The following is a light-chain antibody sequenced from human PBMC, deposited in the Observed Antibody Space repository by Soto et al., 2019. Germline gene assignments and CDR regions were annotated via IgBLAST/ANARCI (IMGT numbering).Light chain of an antibody. CDR1: QSVSSY. Sequence: EIVLTQSPATLSLSPGERATLSCRANQSVSSYLAWYQQKPGQAPRLLIYDASNRATGIPARFSGSGSGTDFTLTISRLEPEDFAVYYCQAWTFGQGTKVDIK. J-gene: IGKJ1*01. V-gene: IGKV3-11*01. CDR2: DAS. CDR3: QAWT.